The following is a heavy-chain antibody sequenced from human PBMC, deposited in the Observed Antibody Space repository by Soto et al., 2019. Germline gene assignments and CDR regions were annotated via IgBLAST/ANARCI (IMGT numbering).Heavy chain of an antibody. CDR1: VDSVSSNSAA. Sequence: PSQTLSRSCAISVDSVSSNSAAWNWIRQSPSRGLEWLGRTYYRSKWYNDYAVSVKSRITINPDTSKNQFSLQLNSVTPEDTAVYYCARDRYYDSSGYYYINWFDPWGQGTLVTVSS. J-gene: IGHJ5*02. V-gene: IGHV6-1*01. CDR2: TYYRSKWYN. CDR3: ARDRYYDSSGYYYINWFDP. D-gene: IGHD3-22*01.